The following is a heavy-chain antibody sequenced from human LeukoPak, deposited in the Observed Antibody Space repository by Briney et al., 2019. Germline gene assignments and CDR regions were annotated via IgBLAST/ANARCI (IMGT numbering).Heavy chain of an antibody. D-gene: IGHD3-10*01. CDR1: GFTFNSYG. J-gene: IGHJ6*03. Sequence: GGSLRLSCAASGFTFNSYGMHWVRQAPGKGLEWVAVISYDGSNKYYADSVKGRFTISRDNSKNTLFLQMNSLRAEDTAVYYCAKEGQDYYGSGRLRGSYYYYYMDVWGKGTTVTISS. V-gene: IGHV3-30*18. CDR3: AKEGQDYYGSGRLRGSYYYYYMDV. CDR2: ISYDGSNK.